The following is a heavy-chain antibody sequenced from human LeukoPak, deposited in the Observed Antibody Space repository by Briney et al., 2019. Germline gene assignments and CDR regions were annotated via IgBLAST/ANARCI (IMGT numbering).Heavy chain of an antibody. CDR3: ARDPRLDGSPFDY. V-gene: IGHV3-23*01. D-gene: IGHD2-15*01. Sequence: GGSLRLSCAASGFTFSSYGMSWVRQAPGKGLEWVSAISGSGGSTYYADSVKGRFTISRDNAKNTLYLQMNSLRAEDTAVYYCARDPRLDGSPFDYWGQGTLVTVSS. CDR2: ISGSGGST. CDR1: GFTFSSYG. J-gene: IGHJ4*02.